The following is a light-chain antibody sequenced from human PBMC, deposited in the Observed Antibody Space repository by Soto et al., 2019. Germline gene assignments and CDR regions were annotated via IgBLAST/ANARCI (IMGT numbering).Light chain of an antibody. CDR3: QQYGASPIT. J-gene: IGKJ5*01. CDR1: QSVITK. Sequence: EIVLTQSPGTLSLSPGERGTLSCRASQSVITKLAWYQHKPGQAPRLLVSGASSRATGIPDRFSGSGSGTDFTLIISRLEPEDFALYYCQQYGASPITFGQGTRLEIK. V-gene: IGKV3-20*01. CDR2: GAS.